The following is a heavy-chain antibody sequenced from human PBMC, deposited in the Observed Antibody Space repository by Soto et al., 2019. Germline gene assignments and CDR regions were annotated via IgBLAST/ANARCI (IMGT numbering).Heavy chain of an antibody. CDR2: IGTAGDT. Sequence: GGSLRLSCSASGFTFSSYDMHWVRQGPGKGLEWVSAIGTAGDTNYAGSVKGRFTISRENAKNSLYLQMNSLRAGDTAVYYCARAVRGTYYYGMDVWGQGTTVTVSS. CDR1: GFTFSSYD. CDR3: ARAVRGTYYYGMDV. D-gene: IGHD3-10*01. V-gene: IGHV3-13*04. J-gene: IGHJ6*02.